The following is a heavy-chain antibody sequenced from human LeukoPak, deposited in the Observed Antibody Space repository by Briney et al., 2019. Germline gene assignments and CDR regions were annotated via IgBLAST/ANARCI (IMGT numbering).Heavy chain of an antibody. V-gene: IGHV4-59*01. J-gene: IGHJ4*02. CDR2: IYYSGST. D-gene: IGHD3-3*01. Sequence: TSETLSLTCTVSGGSISSYYWSWIRQPPGKGLEWIGYIYYSGSTNYNPSLKSRVTISVDTSKNQFSLKPSSVTAADTAVYYCARHYDFWSGYYDYWGQGTLVTVSS. CDR1: GGSISSYY. CDR3: ARHYDFWSGYYDY.